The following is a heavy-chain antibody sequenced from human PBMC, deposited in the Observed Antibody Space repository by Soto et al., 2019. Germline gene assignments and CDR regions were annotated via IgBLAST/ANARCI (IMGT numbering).Heavy chain of an antibody. V-gene: IGHV4-34*01. CDR3: ARGLANWGSNY. CDR2: INHSGST. CDR1: GGSFSGYY. Sequence: QVQLQQWGAVLLKPSETLSLTCAVYGGSFSGYYWSWIRQPPGKGLEWIGEINHSGSTNYNPSLKSRVTISVDTSKNQFSLKLSSVTAADTAVYYCARGLANWGSNYWGQGTLVTVSS. D-gene: IGHD7-27*01. J-gene: IGHJ4*02.